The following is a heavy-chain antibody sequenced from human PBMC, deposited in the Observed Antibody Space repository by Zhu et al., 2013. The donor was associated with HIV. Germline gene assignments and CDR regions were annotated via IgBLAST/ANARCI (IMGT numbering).Heavy chain of an antibody. CDR2: ISSSSVI. D-gene: IGHD2-21*01. J-gene: IGHJ6*02. CDR1: GFTFSHYE. Sequence: EVQLVESGGGLIQPGGSLRLSCAASGFTFSHYEMNWVRQAPGKGLEWVSYISSSSVIYYADSLEGRFTVSRDNAKNSLSLEMNSLRAEDSAIYYCATVYFGMDVWGQGTTVTVSS. CDR3: ATVYFGMDV. V-gene: IGHV3-48*03.